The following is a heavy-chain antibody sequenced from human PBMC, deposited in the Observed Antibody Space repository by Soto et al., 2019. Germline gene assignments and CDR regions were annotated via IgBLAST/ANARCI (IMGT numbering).Heavy chain of an antibody. J-gene: IGHJ5*02. D-gene: IGHD6-13*01. CDR3: ARDPGIAAAGTFDP. Sequence: PGGSLRLSCAASGFTFSSYSMNWVRQAPGKGLEWVSSISSSSSYIYYADSVKGRFTISRDNAKNSLYLQMNSLRAEDTAVYYCARDPGIAAAGTFDPWGQGTLVTVSS. V-gene: IGHV3-21*01. CDR2: ISSSSSYI. CDR1: GFTFSSYS.